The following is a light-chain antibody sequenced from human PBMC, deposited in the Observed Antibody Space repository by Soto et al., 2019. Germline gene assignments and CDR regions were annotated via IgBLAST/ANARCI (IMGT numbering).Light chain of an antibody. Sequence: QSALTQPASVSGSPGQSITISCTGTNNDIGGYNYVSWYQQHPGKAPKLMIYEVSNRPSGVSNRFFASKSGNTASLTISGLQAEDEADYYCSSYTGSSTHVFGTGTKVTVL. V-gene: IGLV2-14*01. CDR1: NNDIGGYNY. CDR3: SSYTGSSTHV. J-gene: IGLJ1*01. CDR2: EVS.